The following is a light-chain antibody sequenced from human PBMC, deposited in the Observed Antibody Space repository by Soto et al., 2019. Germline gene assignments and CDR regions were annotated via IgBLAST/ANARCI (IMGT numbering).Light chain of an antibody. V-gene: IGKV4-1*01. CDR1: QSVLYSSNNKNY. CDR3: QQCYSTPYT. CDR2: WAS. J-gene: IGKJ2*01. Sequence: DIVMTQSPDSLAVSLGERATINCKSSQSVLYSSNNKNYLAWYQQKPGQPPKLLIYWASTRESGVPDRFSGSGSGTDFTLTISSLQAEDLAVYYCQQCYSTPYTFARGPSSRSN.